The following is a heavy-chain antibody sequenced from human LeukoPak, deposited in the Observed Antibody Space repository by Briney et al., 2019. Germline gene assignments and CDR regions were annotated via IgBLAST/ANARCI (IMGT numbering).Heavy chain of an antibody. D-gene: IGHD3-22*01. J-gene: IGHJ4*02. CDR2: IIPIFGTA. Sequence: SVKVSCKASGGTFSSYAISWVRQAPGQGLEWMGGIIPIFGTANYAQKFQGRVTITADESTSTAYMELSSLRSEDTAVYYCARDGRQYYYDSSGYYYWYFDYWGQGTLVTVSS. V-gene: IGHV1-69*01. CDR1: GGTFSSYA. CDR3: ARDGRQYYYDSSGYYYWYFDY.